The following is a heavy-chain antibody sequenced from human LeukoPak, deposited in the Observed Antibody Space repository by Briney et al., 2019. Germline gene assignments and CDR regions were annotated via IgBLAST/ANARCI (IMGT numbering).Heavy chain of an antibody. Sequence: GGSLRLSCAASGFTFSSYWMSWVRQAPGKGLEWVANIKQGGSEKYYVDSVKGRFTISRDNAKNSLYLQMNSLRAEDTAVYYCARDRIQLWLSWYFDLWGRGTLVTVSS. CDR3: ARDRIQLWLSWYFDL. CDR1: GFTFSSYW. CDR2: IKQGGSEK. V-gene: IGHV3-7*01. D-gene: IGHD5-18*01. J-gene: IGHJ2*01.